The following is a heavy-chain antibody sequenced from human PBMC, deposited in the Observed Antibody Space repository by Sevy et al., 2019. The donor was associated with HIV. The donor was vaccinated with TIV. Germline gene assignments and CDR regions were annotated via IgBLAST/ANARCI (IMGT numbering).Heavy chain of an antibody. CDR1: GFTFSSYD. J-gene: IGHJ2*01. CDR3: ARTPPFYCSGGSCYSSWYFDL. Sequence: GGSLRLSCAASGFTFSSYDMHWVRQATGKGLEWVSAIGTAGDTYYPGSVKGRFTISRENSKNSLYLQMNSLRAGETAVYYCARTPPFYCSGGSCYSSWYFDLWGRGTLVTVSS. V-gene: IGHV3-13*01. D-gene: IGHD2-15*01. CDR2: IGTAGDT.